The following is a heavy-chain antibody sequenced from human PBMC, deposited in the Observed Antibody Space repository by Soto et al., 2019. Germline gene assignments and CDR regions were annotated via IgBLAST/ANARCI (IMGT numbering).Heavy chain of an antibody. CDR3: ARDDLYSSGWRLDY. CDR2: IWYDGSNK. Sequence: QVQLVESGGGVVQPGRSLRLSCAASGFTFSSYGMHWVRQAPGKGLEWVAVIWYDGSNKYYADSVKGRFTISRDNSKNTLYLQMNSLRAEDTAVYYCARDDLYSSGWRLDYWGQGTLVTLSS. CDR1: GFTFSSYG. V-gene: IGHV3-33*01. D-gene: IGHD6-19*01. J-gene: IGHJ4*02.